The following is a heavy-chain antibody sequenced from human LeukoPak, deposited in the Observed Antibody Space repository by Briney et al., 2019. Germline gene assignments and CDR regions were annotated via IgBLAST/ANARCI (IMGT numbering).Heavy chain of an antibody. CDR1: GYTFTSYD. J-gene: IGHJ4*02. CDR2: MNPNSGNT. D-gene: IGHD6-6*01. Sequence: ASVKVSCKASGYTFTSYDINWVRQATGQGLEWMGWMNPNSGNTGYAQKFQGRVTMTTDTSTSTAYMELRSLRSDDTAVYYCATSKPGIAARRSYFDYWGQGTLVTVSS. CDR3: ATSKPGIAARRSYFDY. V-gene: IGHV1-8*01.